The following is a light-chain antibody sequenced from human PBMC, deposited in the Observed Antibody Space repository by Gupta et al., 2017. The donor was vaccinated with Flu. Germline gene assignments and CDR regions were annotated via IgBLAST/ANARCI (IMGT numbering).Light chain of an antibody. V-gene: IGLV2-8*01. CDR2: EVS. J-gene: IGLJ3*02. Sequence: QSALTQPPSASGSPGHSVPIPCTLPCRDVGGYNYVSWYQQHPGKAPKLMIYEVSKRPSGVPDRFSGSKSGNTASLTVSGLQAEDEADFYCSSYTGSNTLVFGGGTKLTVL. CDR1: CRDVGGYNY. CDR3: SSYTGSNTLV.